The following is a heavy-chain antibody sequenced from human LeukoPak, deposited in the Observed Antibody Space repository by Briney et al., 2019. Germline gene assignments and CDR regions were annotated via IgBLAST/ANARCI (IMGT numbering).Heavy chain of an antibody. Sequence: GGSLRLSCAASGFTFSRHNMNWVRQAPGKGLEWVSSITSSSSYIYYSDSVKGRFTISRDNAKNSMYLQMNSLRAEDTAVYYCARCGGGNPRWFDPWGQGTLVTVSS. CDR3: ARCGGGNPRWFDP. J-gene: IGHJ5*02. CDR1: GFTFSRHN. D-gene: IGHD4-23*01. CDR2: ITSSSSYI. V-gene: IGHV3-21*01.